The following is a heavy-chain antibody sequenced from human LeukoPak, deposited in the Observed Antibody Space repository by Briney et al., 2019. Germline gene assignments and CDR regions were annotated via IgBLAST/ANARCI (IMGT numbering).Heavy chain of an antibody. D-gene: IGHD3-3*01. CDR3: AKVDSYDFWSGYSSIDY. V-gene: IGHV3-23*01. CDR1: GFTFSSYA. Sequence: PGGSLRLSCAASGFTFSSYAMSWVRQAPGKGLEWVSAISGSGGSTYYADSVKGRFTISRDNSKNTLHLQMNSLRAEDTAVYYCAKVDSYDFWSGYSSIDYWGQGTLVTVSS. CDR2: ISGSGGST. J-gene: IGHJ4*02.